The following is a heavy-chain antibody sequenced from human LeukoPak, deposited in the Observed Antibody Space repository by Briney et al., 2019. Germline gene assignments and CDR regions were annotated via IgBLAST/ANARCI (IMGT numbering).Heavy chain of an antibody. CDR2: INHSGST. J-gene: IGHJ4*02. D-gene: IGHD4-17*01. V-gene: IGHV4-34*01. CDR3: ARQATVTTEFDY. Sequence: SETLSLTCAAYGVTFSGYYWSWIRQPPGKGLEWIGEINHSGSTNYNPSLKSRVTISVDTSKNQFSLKLSSVTAADTAVYYCARQATVTTEFDYWGQGTLVTVSS. CDR1: GVTFSGYY.